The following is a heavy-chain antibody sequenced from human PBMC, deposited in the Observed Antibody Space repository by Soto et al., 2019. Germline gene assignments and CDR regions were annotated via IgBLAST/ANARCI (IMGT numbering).Heavy chain of an antibody. CDR2: ISTTGSYI. Sequence: PGGSLRLSXAASGFTFSTYSMNWVRQAPGKGLEWVSYISTTGSYIYYADSVQGRFTISRDNAKNSLYLQMNSLRAEDTAVYYCARDYRGYDLFDYWGHGTLVTVSS. CDR3: ARDYRGYDLFDY. V-gene: IGHV3-21*01. CDR1: GFTFSTYS. J-gene: IGHJ4*01. D-gene: IGHD5-12*01.